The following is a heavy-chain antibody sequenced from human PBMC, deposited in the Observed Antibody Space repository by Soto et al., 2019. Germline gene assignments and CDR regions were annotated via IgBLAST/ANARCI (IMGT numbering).Heavy chain of an antibody. CDR3: ARGDPINMVVVAIDY. J-gene: IGHJ4*02. Sequence: ASVKFSCKASGYIFTTYAVHWVRQAPGQRLECMGWINPDNGNTKYSQKFQGRVTITRXTXXSXXXMXLXXLRXEXTAVYYCARGDPINMVVVAIDYWGQGALVTVSS. V-gene: IGHV1-3*01. CDR2: INPDNGNT. CDR1: GYIFTTYA. D-gene: IGHD3-22*01.